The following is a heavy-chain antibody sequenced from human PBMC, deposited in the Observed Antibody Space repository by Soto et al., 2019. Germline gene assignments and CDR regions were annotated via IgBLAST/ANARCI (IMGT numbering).Heavy chain of an antibody. V-gene: IGHV4-31*03. CDR3: ATRVEFLCSGGSCYPNDAFDI. D-gene: IGHD2-15*01. Sequence: PSETLSLTCTVSGGSISSGGYYWSWIRQHPGKGLEWIGYIYYSGSTYYNPSLKSRVTISVDTSKNQFSLKLSSVTAADTAVYYCATRVEFLCSGGSCYPNDAFDIWGQGTMVTVS. J-gene: IGHJ3*02. CDR1: GGSISSGGYY. CDR2: IYYSGST.